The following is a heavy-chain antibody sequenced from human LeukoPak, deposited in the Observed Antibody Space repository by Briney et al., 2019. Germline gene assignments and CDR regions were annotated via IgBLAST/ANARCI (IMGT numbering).Heavy chain of an antibody. V-gene: IGHV3-30*03. Sequence: QAGGSPRLSCAASGFTFSSYSMNWVRQAPGKGLEWVAVISYDGSNKYYADSVKGRFTISRDNSKNTLYLQMNSLRAEDTAVYYCARDSGSSSWDSLTADWGQGTLVTVSS. CDR3: ARDSGSSSWDSLTAD. D-gene: IGHD6-13*01. J-gene: IGHJ4*02. CDR2: ISYDGSNK. CDR1: GFTFSSYS.